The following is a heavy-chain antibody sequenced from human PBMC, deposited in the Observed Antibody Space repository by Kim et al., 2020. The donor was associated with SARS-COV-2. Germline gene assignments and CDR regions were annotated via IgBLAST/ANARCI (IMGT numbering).Heavy chain of an antibody. D-gene: IGHD6-19*01. J-gene: IGHJ4*02. V-gene: IGHV3-23*01. CDR1: GSTFNTFP. CDR2: VSIGGLNT. Sequence: GGSLRLSCAASGSTFNTFPLTWVRKAPGRGLEWVSSVSIGGLNTAYTESVRGRFTISRDNSKHTLFLQMNSLRAEDTAVYYCAKDPPLYSSGWSDESYWGQGTLVTVSS. CDR3: AKDPPLYSSGWSDESY.